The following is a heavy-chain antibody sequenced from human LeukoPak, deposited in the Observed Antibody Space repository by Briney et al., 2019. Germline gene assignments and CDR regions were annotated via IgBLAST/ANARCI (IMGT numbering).Heavy chain of an antibody. D-gene: IGHD2-2*01. CDR1: GFTFSSYS. V-gene: IGHV3-21*01. CDR2: ISSTSSHI. CDR3: ARDSSTSCRNDY. Sequence: KPGGSLRLSCAASGFTFSSYSMSWVRQAPGKGLEWVSSISSTSSHIYYADSVKGRFTISRDNAKNSLYLQMNSLRAEDTALYYCARDSSTSCRNDYWGQGTLVTVSS. J-gene: IGHJ4*02.